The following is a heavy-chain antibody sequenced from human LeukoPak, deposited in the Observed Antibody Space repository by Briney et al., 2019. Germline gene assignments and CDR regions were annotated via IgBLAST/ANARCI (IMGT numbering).Heavy chain of an antibody. CDR1: GYTFTGYY. J-gene: IGHJ4*02. CDR2: INPNSGGT. CDR3: ARLIAAAGRSFDY. D-gene: IGHD6-13*01. Sequence: ASVKVSCKASGYTFTGYYMHWVRQAPGQGLEWMGWINPNSGGTNYAQKFQGRVTMTRDTSISTAYMELSRLRSDDTAVYYCARLIAAAGRSFDYWGQGTLVTVSS. V-gene: IGHV1-2*02.